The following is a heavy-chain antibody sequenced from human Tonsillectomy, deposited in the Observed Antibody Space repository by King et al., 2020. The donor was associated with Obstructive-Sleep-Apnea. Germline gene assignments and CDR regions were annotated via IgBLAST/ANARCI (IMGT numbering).Heavy chain of an antibody. J-gene: IGHJ4*02. D-gene: IGHD5-18*01. CDR2: IAYDGSEK. V-gene: IGHV3-30*04. CDR3: AIRRGDTATDFDY. CDR1: GLTFSSNA. Sequence: QLVQSGGGVVQPGKSLRVSCAAFGLTFSSNAMHWVRQAPGKGLEWVAVIAYDGSEKYYADSVKGRFTISRDNSKEMLFLQMNSLRVDDTAVYYCAIRRGDTATDFDYWGQGTLVTVSS.